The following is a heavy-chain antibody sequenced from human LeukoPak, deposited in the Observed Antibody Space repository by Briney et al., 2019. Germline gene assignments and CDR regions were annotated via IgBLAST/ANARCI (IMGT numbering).Heavy chain of an antibody. CDR3: ARRAGAYSHPYDY. CDR1: GFTLSSNY. CDR2: IYSGGRT. J-gene: IGHJ4*02. V-gene: IGHV3-53*01. D-gene: IGHD4/OR15-4a*01. Sequence: GGSLRLSCAASGFTLSSNYMSWVRQAPGKGLEWVSVIYSGGRTYYADSVKGRFTISRDNSKDTLYLQMNSLRADGTAVYYCARRAGAYSHPYDYWGQGTLVTVSS.